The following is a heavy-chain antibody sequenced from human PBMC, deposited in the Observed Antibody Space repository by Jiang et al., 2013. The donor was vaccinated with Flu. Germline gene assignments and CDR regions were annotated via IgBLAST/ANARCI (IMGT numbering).Heavy chain of an antibody. D-gene: IGHD1-26*01. V-gene: IGHV3-30*02. CDR1: GFTFTSFG. Sequence: RLSCITSGFTFTSFGMHWVRQAPGKGLEWVTFIRFDGRNKYYADSVEGRFTISRDNSKNTLYLQMNSLRPEDTAVYYCARDDVYSVGAEGGLDSWGQGVLVTVSS. CDR3: ARDDVYSVGAEGGLDS. CDR2: IRFDGRNK. J-gene: IGHJ4*02.